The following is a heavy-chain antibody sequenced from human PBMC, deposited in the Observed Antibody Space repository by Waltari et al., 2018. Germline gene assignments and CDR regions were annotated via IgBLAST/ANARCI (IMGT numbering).Heavy chain of an antibody. Sequence: QVQLQQWGAGLLKPSETLSLTCAVYGGSFSGYYWSLIRQPPGKGLEWIGEINHSGSTHSTPSLKSRVTVSVDTSKNQCSLKRSSVTAADTAVYYCARGPRWGYGSGRYFGGLYYFDYWGQGTLVTVSS. CDR1: GGSFSGYY. V-gene: IGHV4-34*01. J-gene: IGHJ4*02. CDR2: INHSGST. CDR3: ARGPRWGYGSGRYFGGLYYFDY. D-gene: IGHD3-10*01.